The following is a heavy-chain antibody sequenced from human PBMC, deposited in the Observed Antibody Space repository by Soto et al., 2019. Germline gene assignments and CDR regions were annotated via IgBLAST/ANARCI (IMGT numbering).Heavy chain of an antibody. D-gene: IGHD3-3*01. CDR3: TTLERTIFGVVIIRVTPY. Sequence: PGGSLRLSCSASGFTFSNAWMSWVRQAPGKGLEWVGRIKSKTDGGTTDYAAPVKGRFTISRDDSKNTLYLQMNSLKTEDTAVYYCTTLERTIFGVVIIRVTPYWGQGTLVTVSS. CDR2: IKSKTDGGTT. CDR1: GFTFSNAW. V-gene: IGHV3-15*01. J-gene: IGHJ4*02.